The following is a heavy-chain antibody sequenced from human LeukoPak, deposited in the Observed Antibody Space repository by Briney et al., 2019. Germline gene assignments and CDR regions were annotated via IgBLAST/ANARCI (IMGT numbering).Heavy chain of an antibody. V-gene: IGHV4-59*01. CDR2: IYYSGST. D-gene: IGHD1-26*01. CDR3: ARDRYGGFDY. J-gene: IGHJ4*02. CDR1: GGSIRSYD. Sequence: PSEILSLTCTGPGGSIRSYDWSWLRQPPGKGLEWLGYIYYSGSTNYNPSLKSRVTISVDTSKNQFSLKLSSVTAADTAVYYCARDRYGGFDYWGQGTLVTVSS.